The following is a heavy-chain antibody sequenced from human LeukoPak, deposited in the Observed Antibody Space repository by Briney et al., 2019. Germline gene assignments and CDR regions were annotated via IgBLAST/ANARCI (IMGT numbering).Heavy chain of an antibody. V-gene: IGHV4-59*01. D-gene: IGHD3-10*01. Sequence: SETLSLTCTVSGGSISSYYWSWIRQPPGKGLEWIGYIYYSGSTNYNPSLKSRVTISVDTSKNQFSLKLSSVTAADTAVYYCARVIWFGEWYFDYWGQGTLVTVSS. J-gene: IGHJ4*02. CDR2: IYYSGST. CDR1: GGSISSYY. CDR3: ARVIWFGEWYFDY.